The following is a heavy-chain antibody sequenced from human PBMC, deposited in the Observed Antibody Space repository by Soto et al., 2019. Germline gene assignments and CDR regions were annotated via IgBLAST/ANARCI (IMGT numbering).Heavy chain of an antibody. CDR1: GGSISSYY. CDR2: IYTSGST. V-gene: IGHV4-4*07. J-gene: IGHJ4*02. D-gene: IGHD3-3*01. CDR3: ARTTFWSGYPHFDY. Sequence: KSSETLSLTCTVSGGSISSYYWSWIRQPAGKGLEWIGRIYTSGSTNYNPSLKSRVTMSVDTSKNQFSLKLSSVTAADTAVYYCARTTFWSGYPHFDYWGQGTLVTVSS.